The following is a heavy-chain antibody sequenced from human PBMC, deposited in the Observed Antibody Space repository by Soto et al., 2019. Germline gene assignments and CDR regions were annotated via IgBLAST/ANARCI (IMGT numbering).Heavy chain of an antibody. V-gene: IGHV3-23*01. D-gene: IGHD2-15*01. CDR3: AKGLGYCSGGSCTNWFDP. CDR2: NSGSGGST. Sequence: EVQLLESGGGLVQPGGSLRLSCAASGFTFSSYAMSWVRQAPGKGLEWVSANSGSGGSTYYADSVKGRFTISRDNSKNTLYLQMNSLRAEDTAVYYCAKGLGYCSGGSCTNWFDPWGQGTLVTVSS. J-gene: IGHJ5*02. CDR1: GFTFSSYA.